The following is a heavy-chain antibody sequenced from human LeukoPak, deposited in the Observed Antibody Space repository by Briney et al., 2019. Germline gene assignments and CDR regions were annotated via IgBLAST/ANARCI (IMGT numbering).Heavy chain of an antibody. CDR3: ASVWNYLKPPYYYYYMDV. Sequence: PSETLSLTCTVSGGSISSGDYYWSWIRQPPGKGLEWIGYIYYSGSTNYNPSPKSRVTISVDTSKNQFSLKLSSVTAADTAVYYCASVWNYLKPPYYYYYMDVWGKGTTVTVSS. D-gene: IGHD1-7*01. CDR1: GGSISSGDYY. J-gene: IGHJ6*03. V-gene: IGHV4-61*08. CDR2: IYYSGST.